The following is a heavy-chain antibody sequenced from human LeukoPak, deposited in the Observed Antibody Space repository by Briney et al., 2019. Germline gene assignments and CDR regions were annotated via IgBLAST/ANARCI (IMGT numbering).Heavy chain of an antibody. V-gene: IGHV1-24*01. J-gene: IGHJ5*02. Sequence: ASVKVSCKVSGYTLTELSMHWVRQAPGKGLEWMGGFDPEDGETIYAQKFQGRVTMTEDTSTDTAYMELSSLRSEDTAVYYCATGGILAVAGSWFDPWGQGTLVTVSS. CDR3: ATGGILAVAGSWFDP. CDR1: GYTLTELS. D-gene: IGHD6-19*01. CDR2: FDPEDGET.